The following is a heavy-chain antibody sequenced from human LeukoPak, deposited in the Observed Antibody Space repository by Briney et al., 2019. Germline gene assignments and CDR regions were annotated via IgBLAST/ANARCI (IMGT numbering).Heavy chain of an antibody. Sequence: GGSLRLSCAASGFTFSTYAVNWVRQAPGKGLEWVSTISGSGDSTYYADSVKGRFTISRDNSKDTLYLQMSSVRGDDTAVYYCARGGYSNDYWGQGTLVTVSS. V-gene: IGHV3-23*01. D-gene: IGHD5-18*01. CDR3: ARGGYSNDY. J-gene: IGHJ4*02. CDR1: GFTFSTYA. CDR2: ISGSGDST.